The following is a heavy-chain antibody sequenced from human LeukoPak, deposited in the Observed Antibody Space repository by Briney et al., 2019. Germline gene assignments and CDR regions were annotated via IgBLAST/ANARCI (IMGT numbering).Heavy chain of an antibody. CDR3: AKDVAPDSGWDLDY. V-gene: IGHV3-23*01. J-gene: IGHJ4*02. D-gene: IGHD6-19*01. Sequence: GGSLRLSCAASGFTFSAYSMTWVRQGPGKGLEWVSSIYNSGAKTFYADSVKGRFTISRDNSKNTLYLQMNSLRVEDTAVYYCAKDVAPDSGWDLDYWGQGTLVTVSS. CDR2: IYNSGAKT. CDR1: GFTFSAYS.